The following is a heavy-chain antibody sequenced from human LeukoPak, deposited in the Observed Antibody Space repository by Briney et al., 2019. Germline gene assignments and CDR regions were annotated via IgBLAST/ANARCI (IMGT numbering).Heavy chain of an antibody. CDR1: GGSISSYY. J-gene: IGHJ2*01. Sequence: SETLSLTCTVSGGSISSYYWSWIRQPPGKGLECVGYIYYTGSTNYNPSLKSRVTISVDTSKNQLSLRLSSVTAADTAVYYCARVLKTGMTGYYSDLWGRGTLVTVSS. CDR2: IYYTGST. CDR3: ARVLKTGMTGYYSDL. D-gene: IGHD3-9*01. V-gene: IGHV4-59*01.